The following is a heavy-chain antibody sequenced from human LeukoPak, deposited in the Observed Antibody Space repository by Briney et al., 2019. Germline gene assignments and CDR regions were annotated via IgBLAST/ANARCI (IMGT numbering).Heavy chain of an antibody. CDR3: ARDDSSSWYNYYYYMDV. Sequence: GGSLRLSCAASGFTFSSYSMNWVRQAPGKGLEWVSSISSSSSYIYYADSVKGRFTISRDNAKNSLYLQMNSLRAEDTAVYYCARDDSSSWYNYYYYMDVWGKGTTVTVSS. CDR2: ISSSSSYI. CDR1: GFTFSSYS. V-gene: IGHV3-21*01. D-gene: IGHD6-13*01. J-gene: IGHJ6*03.